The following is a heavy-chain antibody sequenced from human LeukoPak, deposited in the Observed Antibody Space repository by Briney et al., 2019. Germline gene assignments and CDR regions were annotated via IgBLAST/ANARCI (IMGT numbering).Heavy chain of an antibody. V-gene: IGHV5-10-1*01. J-gene: IGHJ4*02. CDR2: IDPSNSYT. CDR1: GYSFTSYW. Sequence: GESLKISCKGSGYSFTSYWITWVRQMPGKGLEWMGKIDPSNSYTKYSPSFQGHVTISADKSTSTAYLQWSSLKASDSAMYYCARQKYTYDSADYWGQGTLVTVSS. CDR3: ARQKYTYDSADY. D-gene: IGHD3-10*01.